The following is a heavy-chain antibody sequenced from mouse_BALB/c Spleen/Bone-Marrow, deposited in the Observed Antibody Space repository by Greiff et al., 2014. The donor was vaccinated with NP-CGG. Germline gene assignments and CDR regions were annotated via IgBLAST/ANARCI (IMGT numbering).Heavy chain of an antibody. Sequence: EVKLQESGPELVKPGASVKMSCKASGYTFTSYIMHWVKQKPGQGLEWIGYINPYNDGTKYNEKFKGKATLTSDKSSSTPYMELSSLTSEDSAVYYCARRWLPYAMDYWGQGTSVTVSS. V-gene: IGHV1-14*01. CDR3: ARRWLPYAMDY. J-gene: IGHJ4*01. D-gene: IGHD2-3*01. CDR1: GYTFTSYI. CDR2: INPYNDGT.